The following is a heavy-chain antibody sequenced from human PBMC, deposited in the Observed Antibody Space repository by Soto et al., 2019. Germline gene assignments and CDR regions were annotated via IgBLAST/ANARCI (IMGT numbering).Heavy chain of an antibody. V-gene: IGHV3-15*07. J-gene: IGHJ4*02. CDR2: IHSKPAGGTI. Sequence: EVQLVESGGGLVKPGGSLRLSCAASGFTFSNAWMNWVRQTPGKWLEWVGRIHSKPAGGTIDYAAPVKVRFHISRDDSKNPRYLQMNSLKTEDTAMYYCATGGGDRGVDYWGQGTLVTVSS. D-gene: IGHD3-10*01. CDR1: GFTFSNAW. CDR3: ATGGGDRGVDY.